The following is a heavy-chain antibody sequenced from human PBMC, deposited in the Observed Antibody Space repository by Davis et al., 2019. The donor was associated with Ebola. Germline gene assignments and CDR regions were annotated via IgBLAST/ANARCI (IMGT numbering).Heavy chain of an antibody. Sequence: GESLKISCAVSGFTVNTNYMSWVRQAPGKGLEWISVIGGSGGSTYYAGSVKGRFTISRDNAKNSLYLQMNSLRDEDTAVYYCARGGAVAGNYYFDYWGQGTLVTVSS. V-gene: IGHV3-66*01. CDR2: IGGSGGST. CDR1: GFTVNTNY. J-gene: IGHJ4*02. CDR3: ARGGAVAGNYYFDY. D-gene: IGHD6-19*01.